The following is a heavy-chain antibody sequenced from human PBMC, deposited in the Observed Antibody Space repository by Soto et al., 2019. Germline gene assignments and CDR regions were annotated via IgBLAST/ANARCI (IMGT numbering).Heavy chain of an antibody. J-gene: IGHJ4*02. CDR3: ARTEGRSTRGDY. Sequence: QVQLVQSGAEVKKPGASVRVSCKASGYSFTTYGVTWVRQASGQVLEWMGWISTYNGDTRVAQQHQGRVTLTTDTSTKAAHMELRRLRSDDTAIYYCARTEGRSTRGDYWGQGTLVTVSS. CDR1: GYSFTTYG. D-gene: IGHD2-8*01. CDR2: ISTYNGDT. V-gene: IGHV1-18*01.